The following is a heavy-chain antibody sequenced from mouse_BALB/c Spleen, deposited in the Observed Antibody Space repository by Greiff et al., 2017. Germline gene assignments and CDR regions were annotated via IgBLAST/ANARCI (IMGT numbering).Heavy chain of an antibody. D-gene: IGHD6-2*01. V-gene: IGHV2-9*02. CDR2: IWAGGST. CDR3: ARENVSYYAMDY. J-gene: IGHJ4*01. Sequence: VQLVESGPGLVAPSQSLSITCTVSGFSLTSYGVHWVRQPPGKGLEWLGVIWAGGSTNYNSALMSRLSISKDNSKSQVFLKMNSLQTDDTAMYYCARENVSYYAMDYWGQGTSVTVSS. CDR1: GFSLTSYG.